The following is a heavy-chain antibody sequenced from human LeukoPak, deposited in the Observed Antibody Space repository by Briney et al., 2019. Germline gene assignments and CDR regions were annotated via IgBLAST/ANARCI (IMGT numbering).Heavy chain of an antibody. J-gene: IGHJ4*02. D-gene: IGHD3-10*01. Sequence: PGGSLRLSCAASGFTFSSYAMSWVRQAPGKGLEWVSAISGTGGSTYYADSVKGRFTISRDNSKNTLYLQMNSLRAEDTAVYYCAKGNTMIRGVIIPATYYFDYWGQGTLVTVPS. CDR2: ISGTGGST. V-gene: IGHV3-23*01. CDR3: AKGNTMIRGVIIPATYYFDY. CDR1: GFTFSSYA.